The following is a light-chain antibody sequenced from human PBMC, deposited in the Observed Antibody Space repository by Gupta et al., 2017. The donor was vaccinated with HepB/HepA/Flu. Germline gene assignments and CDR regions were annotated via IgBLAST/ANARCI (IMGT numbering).Light chain of an antibody. J-gene: IGKJ2*01. CDR3: RQRSNWHT. CDR2: DAS. V-gene: IGKV3-11*01. CDR1: QSVANY. Sequence: EIVLTQSPATLSLSPGERATLSCRASQSVANYIAWYQQKPGQAPRLLIYDASNRATGIPARFSGSGSGTDFTLTISSLEPEDFALYYCRQRSNWHTFGQGTKVEIK.